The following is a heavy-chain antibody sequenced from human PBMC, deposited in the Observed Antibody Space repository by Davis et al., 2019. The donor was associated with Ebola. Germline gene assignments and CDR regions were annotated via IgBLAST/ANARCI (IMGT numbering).Heavy chain of an antibody. CDR1: GGSFSDYY. Sequence: SETLSLTCAVYGGSFSDYYWTWVRQPPGRGLEWIGEINHSGSTNYSPSLKSRVTISVDTSKNQFSLKLSSVTAADTAVYYCAREGFWSGYRSRFDYWGQGTLVTVSS. J-gene: IGHJ4*02. D-gene: IGHD3-3*01. V-gene: IGHV4-34*01. CDR3: AREGFWSGYRSRFDY. CDR2: INHSGST.